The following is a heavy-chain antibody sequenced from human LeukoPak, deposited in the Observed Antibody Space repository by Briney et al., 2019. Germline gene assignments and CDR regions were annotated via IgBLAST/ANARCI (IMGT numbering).Heavy chain of an antibody. CDR3: ARQGSSGYPVRVN. CDR1: GGSFSGYY. CDR2: INHSGST. J-gene: IGHJ4*02. Sequence: SETLSLTCAVYGGSFSGYYWSWIRQPPGKGLEWIGEINHSGSTYYNPSLKSRVTISVDTSKNQFSLKLSSVTAADTAVYYCARQGSSGYPVRVNWGQGTLVTVSS. D-gene: IGHD3-22*01. V-gene: IGHV4-34*01.